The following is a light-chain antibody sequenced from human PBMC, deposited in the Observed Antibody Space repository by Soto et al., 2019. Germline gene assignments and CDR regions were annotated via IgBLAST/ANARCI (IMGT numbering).Light chain of an antibody. J-gene: IGLJ1*01. CDR3: ASYRSANTLVV. V-gene: IGLV2-8*01. CDR1: KNDIGVYDF. Sequence: QSVLTQPPSASGSPGQSVTISCTGTKNDIGVYDFVSWYQHHPGKAPRLIIYEVVQRPSGVPDRFSGSKSGNTASLTVSGLQAADEADYFCASYRSANTLVVFGTGTKLTVL. CDR2: EVV.